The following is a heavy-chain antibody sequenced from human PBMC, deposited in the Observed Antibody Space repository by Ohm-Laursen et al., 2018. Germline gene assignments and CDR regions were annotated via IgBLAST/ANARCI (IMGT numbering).Heavy chain of an antibody. J-gene: IGHJ4*02. Sequence: SLRLSCSASGFTFSSYAINWVRQPPGKGLEWISVIGGNAVATYYADSVKGRFTISRDNSKYTLYLQMNSLRAEDTAVYYCAKSDSGTVTRHFDSWGQGTLVTVSS. D-gene: IGHD4-17*01. CDR1: GFTFSSYA. CDR3: AKSDSGTVTRHFDS. V-gene: IGHV3-23*01. CDR2: IGGNAVAT.